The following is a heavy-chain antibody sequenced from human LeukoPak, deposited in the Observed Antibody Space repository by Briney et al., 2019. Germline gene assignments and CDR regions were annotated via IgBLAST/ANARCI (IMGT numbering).Heavy chain of an antibody. CDR1: GGSISSYY. D-gene: IGHD2-15*01. Sequence: KASETLSLTRTVSGGSISSYYWRWIRQPPGKGLEWIGYIYYSGSTNYNPSLKSRDTISVDTTKNQFSLKLSSVTAADTAVYYCARGELGYCSGGSCGTGYYFDYWGQGTLVTVSS. CDR3: ARGELGYCSGGSCGTGYYFDY. CDR2: IYYSGST. J-gene: IGHJ4*02. V-gene: IGHV4-59*01.